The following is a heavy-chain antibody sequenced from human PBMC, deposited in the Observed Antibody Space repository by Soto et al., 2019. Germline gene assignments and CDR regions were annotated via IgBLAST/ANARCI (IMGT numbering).Heavy chain of an antibody. Sequence: SETLSLTCTVSGGSISSSSYYWGWIRQPPGKGLEWIGSIYYSGSTYYNPSLKSRVTISVDTSKNQFSLKLSSVTAADTAVYYCARQAPYDYIWGSYQPYYYYYYMDVWGKGTTVTVSS. D-gene: IGHD3-16*02. CDR3: ARQAPYDYIWGSYQPYYYYYYMDV. CDR2: IYYSGST. J-gene: IGHJ6*03. CDR1: GGSISSSSYY. V-gene: IGHV4-39*01.